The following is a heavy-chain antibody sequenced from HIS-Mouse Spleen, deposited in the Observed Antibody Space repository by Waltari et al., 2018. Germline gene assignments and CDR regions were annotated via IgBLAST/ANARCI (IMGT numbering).Heavy chain of an antibody. CDR3: AREIPYSSSWYDWYFDL. CDR1: GGDNSSSSYY. CDR2: IYYSGST. D-gene: IGHD6-13*01. J-gene: IGHJ2*01. V-gene: IGHV4-39*07. Sequence: QLQLQESGPGRVKPAETLSLNCTVAGGDNSSSSYYCGWIRQPPGKGLEWIGSIYYSGSTYYNPSLKSRVTISVDTSKNQFSLKLSSVTAADTAVYYCAREIPYSSSWYDWYFDLWGRGTLVTVSS.